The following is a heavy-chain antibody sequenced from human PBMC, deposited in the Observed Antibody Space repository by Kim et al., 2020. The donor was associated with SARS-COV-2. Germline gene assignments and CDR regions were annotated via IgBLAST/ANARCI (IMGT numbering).Heavy chain of an antibody. CDR1: GFTFSSYA. CDR3: AKGNYYDSSGYFGGEHYYYYSGMDV. J-gene: IGHJ6*02. CDR2: ISGSGGST. D-gene: IGHD3-22*01. V-gene: IGHV3-23*01. Sequence: GGSLRLSCAASGFTFSSYAMSWVRQAPGKGLEWVSAISGSGGSTYYADSVKGRFTISRDNSKNTLYLQMNSLRAEDTAVYYCAKGNYYDSSGYFGGEHYYYYSGMDVWGQGTTVTVSS.